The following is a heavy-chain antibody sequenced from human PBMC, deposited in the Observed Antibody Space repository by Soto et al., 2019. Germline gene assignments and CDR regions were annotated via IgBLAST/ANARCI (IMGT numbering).Heavy chain of an antibody. Sequence: PGGSLRLSGAASGFTFSSYSMNWVRQAPGKGLEWVSSISSSSSYIYYADSVKGRFTISRDNAKNSLYLQMNSLRAEDTAVYYCAPLQPLVLGPQYAFDIWGQGTMVTVSS. V-gene: IGHV3-21*01. D-gene: IGHD1-1*01. CDR1: GFTFSSYS. CDR2: ISSSSSYI. CDR3: APLQPLVLGPQYAFDI. J-gene: IGHJ3*02.